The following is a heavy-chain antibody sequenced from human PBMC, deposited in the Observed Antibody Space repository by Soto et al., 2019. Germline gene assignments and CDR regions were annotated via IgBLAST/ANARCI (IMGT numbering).Heavy chain of an antibody. V-gene: IGHV3-30-3*01. J-gene: IGHJ6*02. CDR2: ISYDGSNK. CDR3: ARSTDGKLWFGELYVNYYHYYGMDV. D-gene: IGHD3-10*01. Sequence: QVQLVESGGGVVQPGRSLRLSCAASGFTFSSYAMHWVRQAPGKGLEWVAVISYDGSNKYYADSVKGRFTISRDNSKNTLYLQMNSLRAEDTAVYYCARSTDGKLWFGELYVNYYHYYGMDVWGQGTTVTVSS. CDR1: GFTFSSYA.